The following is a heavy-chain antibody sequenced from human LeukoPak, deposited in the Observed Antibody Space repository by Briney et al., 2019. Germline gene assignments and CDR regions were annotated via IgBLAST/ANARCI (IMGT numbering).Heavy chain of an antibody. CDR2: IKQDGSET. Sequence: PGGSLRLSCAASGFTFTTHWMIWVRQAPGKGLEGVANIKQDGSETYYVDSVKGRFTISRDNAKNSLYLQMNSLRAEDTAIYYCATGRAAHLFDYWGQGILVTVSS. D-gene: IGHD6-6*01. CDR3: ATGRAAHLFDY. V-gene: IGHV3-7*01. CDR1: GFTFTTHW. J-gene: IGHJ4*02.